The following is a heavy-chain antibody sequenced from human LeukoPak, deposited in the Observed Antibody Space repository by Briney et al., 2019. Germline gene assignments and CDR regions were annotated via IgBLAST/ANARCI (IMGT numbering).Heavy chain of an antibody. J-gene: IGHJ4*02. Sequence: SGTLSLTCTVSGGSISSYYWSWIRQPPGKGLEWIGYIYYSGSTNYNPSLKSRVTISVDTSKNQFSLKLSSVTAADTAVYYCARHEAGGGGGSLWGQGTLVTVSS. CDR1: GGSISSYY. D-gene: IGHD2-15*01. V-gene: IGHV4-59*08. CDR3: ARHEAGGGGGSL. CDR2: IYYSGST.